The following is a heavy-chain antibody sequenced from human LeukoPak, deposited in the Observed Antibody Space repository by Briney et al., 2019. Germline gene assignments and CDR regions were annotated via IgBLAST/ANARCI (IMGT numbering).Heavy chain of an antibody. D-gene: IGHD3-3*01. Sequence: SVTVSCKASGGTFSSYAISWVGQAPGQGLEWMGGIIPIFGTANYAQKFQGRVTITADESTSTAYMELSSLRSEDTAVYYCARAYDFWSGYQYYMDVWGKGTTVTVSS. J-gene: IGHJ6*03. CDR1: GGTFSSYA. V-gene: IGHV1-69*01. CDR2: IIPIFGTA. CDR3: ARAYDFWSGYQYYMDV.